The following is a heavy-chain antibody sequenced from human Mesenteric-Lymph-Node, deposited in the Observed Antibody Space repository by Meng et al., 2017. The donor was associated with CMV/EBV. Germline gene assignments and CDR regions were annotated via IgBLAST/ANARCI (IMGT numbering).Heavy chain of an antibody. D-gene: IGHD2-2*02. Sequence: GESLKISCAASGFTFSSYSMNWVRQAPGKGLEWVSSISSSGSFIYYADSVRGRFTISRDNAKNSLYLQMNSLRAEDTAVYYCARSPTCSSTSCYTDLFRYYFDYWGQGTLVTVSS. CDR1: GFTFSSYS. CDR3: ARSPTCSSTSCYTDLFRYYFDY. V-gene: IGHV3-21*01. CDR2: ISSSGSFI. J-gene: IGHJ4*02.